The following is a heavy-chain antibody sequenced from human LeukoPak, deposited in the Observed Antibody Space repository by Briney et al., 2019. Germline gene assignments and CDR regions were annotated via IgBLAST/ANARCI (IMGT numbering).Heavy chain of an antibody. CDR1: VYTFTTYG. D-gene: IGHD1-26*01. Sequence: ASVTVSYTASVYTFTTYGISWVRQAGGQGLEWVGGIGVYSGKTDYAQKFQDRVTKTTDTSPSTAYMELRGLTSDDTAVYYCARDYRGSYYFYWGQGTLVTVSS. J-gene: IGHJ4*02. CDR3: ARDYRGSYYFY. CDR2: IGVYSGKT. V-gene: IGHV1-18*01.